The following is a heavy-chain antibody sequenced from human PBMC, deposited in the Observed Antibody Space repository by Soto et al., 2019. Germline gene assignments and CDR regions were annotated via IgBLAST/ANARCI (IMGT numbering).Heavy chain of an antibody. V-gene: IGHV4-30-2*01. CDR3: ARGVRFLEWLSRYNWFDP. J-gene: IGHJ5*02. CDR1: GGSISSGGYS. CDR2: IYHSGST. Sequence: SETLSLTCAVSGGSISSGGYSWSWIRQPPGKGLEWIGYIYHSGSTYYNPSLKSRVTISVDRSENQFSLKLSSVTAADTAVYYCARGVRFLEWLSRYNWFDPWGQGTLVTVSS. D-gene: IGHD3-3*01.